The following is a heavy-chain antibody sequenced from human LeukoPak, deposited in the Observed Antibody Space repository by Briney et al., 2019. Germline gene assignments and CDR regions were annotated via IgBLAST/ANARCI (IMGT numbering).Heavy chain of an antibody. CDR1: GGTFSSYA. CDR3: AREEWFRELSIYYFDY. Sequence: SVKVSCKASGGTFSSYAINWVRQAPGQGLEWMGRIIPILGIANYAQKFQGRVTITADKSTSTAYMELSSLRSEDTAVYYCAREEWFRELSIYYFDYWGQGTLVTVSS. V-gene: IGHV1-69*04. CDR2: IIPILGIA. D-gene: IGHD3-10*01. J-gene: IGHJ4*02.